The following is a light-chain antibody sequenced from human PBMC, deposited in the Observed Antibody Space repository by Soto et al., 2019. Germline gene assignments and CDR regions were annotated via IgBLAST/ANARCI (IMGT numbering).Light chain of an antibody. CDR3: QEYIHWPPGM. CDR1: QFVSRR. V-gene: IGKV3-15*01. Sequence: EIVVTQSPATLSASPGERVTLSCRASQFVSRRVAWYQQRPGQVPRLLIYDTSTRAPGISARFSGSGSGTEFTLTISSLQSEECAGYYCQEYIHWPPGMFGPGTTVDIK. CDR2: DTS. J-gene: IGKJ1*01.